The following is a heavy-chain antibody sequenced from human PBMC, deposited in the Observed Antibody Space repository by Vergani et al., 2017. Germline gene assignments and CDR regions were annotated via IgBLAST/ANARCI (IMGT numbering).Heavy chain of an antibody. V-gene: IGHV3-49*03. J-gene: IGHJ3*02. CDR2: IRSKAYGQAT. D-gene: IGHD3-10*01. CDR1: GFTFGYYA. Sequence: EVQLVESGGDLVQPGRSLRLSCTASGFTFGYYAMDWFRQAPGQGLEWVGGIRSKAYGQATIYAASVKGRFTISRDDSQSIAYLQMNNLQTEDTAMYYCVRDQVTMLRRSDALDIWGQGTMVTVSS. CDR3: VRDQVTMLRRSDALDI.